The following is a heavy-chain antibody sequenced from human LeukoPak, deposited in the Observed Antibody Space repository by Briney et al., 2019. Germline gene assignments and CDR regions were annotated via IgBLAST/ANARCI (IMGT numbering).Heavy chain of an antibody. CDR1: GYTFTGYY. CDR2: INPNSGGT. J-gene: IGHJ4*02. Sequence: ASVKVSCKASGYTFTGYYMHWVRQAPGQGLEWMGWINPNSGGTDYAQKFQGRVTMTRDTSISTAYMELSRLRSDDTAVYYCARDSGSMEYYYGSGSYLDYWGQGTLVTVSS. V-gene: IGHV1-2*02. D-gene: IGHD3-10*01. CDR3: ARDSGSMEYYYGSGSYLDY.